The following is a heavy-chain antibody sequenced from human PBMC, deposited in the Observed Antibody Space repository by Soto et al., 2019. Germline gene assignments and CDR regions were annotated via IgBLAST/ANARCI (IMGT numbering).Heavy chain of an antibody. CDR1: GFTFSSYA. CDR3: AKSSYCSGGSCYFFDY. D-gene: IGHD2-15*01. Sequence: PGGSLRLSCAASGFTFSSYAMSWVRQAPGKGLEWVSAISGSGGSTYCADSVKGRFTISRDNSKNTLYLQMNSLRAEDTAVYYCAKSSYCSGGSCYFFDYWGQGTLVTVSS. J-gene: IGHJ4*02. V-gene: IGHV3-23*01. CDR2: ISGSGGST.